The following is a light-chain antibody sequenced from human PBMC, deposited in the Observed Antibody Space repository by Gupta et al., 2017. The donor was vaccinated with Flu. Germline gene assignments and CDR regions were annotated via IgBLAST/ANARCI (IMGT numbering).Light chain of an antibody. CDR3: LQYSEIPRT. CDR1: QTVLHGNNKNY. Sequence: DIVMTQSPDSLSVSLGERATINCKSSQTVLHGNNKNYLGWFQQKPGQPPKLLIYWASSRESGVPDRFSGSGSGTDFTLTINSLQAEDVATYYCLQYSEIPRTFGQGTTVEIK. J-gene: IGKJ1*01. CDR2: WAS. V-gene: IGKV4-1*01.